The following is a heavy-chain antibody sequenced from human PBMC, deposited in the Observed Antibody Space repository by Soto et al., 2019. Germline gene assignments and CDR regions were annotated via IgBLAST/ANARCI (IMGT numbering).Heavy chain of an antibody. Sequence: QVQLQESGPGLVKPSETLSLTCAVSGYSISSGYYWGWIRQPPGKGLEWIGSIYHSGSTYYNPSLKSRVTISVDTSKNQCSLKLSSVTAADTAVYYCARSYLLWSREDYWGQGTLVTVSS. CDR1: GYSISSGYY. CDR3: ARSYLLWSREDY. D-gene: IGHD3-10*01. CDR2: IYHSGST. J-gene: IGHJ4*02. V-gene: IGHV4-38-2*01.